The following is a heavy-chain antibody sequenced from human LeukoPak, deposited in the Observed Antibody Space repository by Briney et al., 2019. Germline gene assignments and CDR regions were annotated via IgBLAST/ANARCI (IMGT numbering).Heavy chain of an antibody. Sequence: GGSLRLSCAASGFTFSSYAMSWVRQAPGKGLEWVSVIYSGGSTYYADSVKGRFTISRDNSKNTLYLQMNSLRAEDTAMYYCARDKGSSWADAFDIWGQGTMVTVSS. CDR2: IYSGGST. J-gene: IGHJ3*02. CDR3: ARDKGSSWADAFDI. CDR1: GFTFSSYA. V-gene: IGHV3-53*01. D-gene: IGHD6-13*01.